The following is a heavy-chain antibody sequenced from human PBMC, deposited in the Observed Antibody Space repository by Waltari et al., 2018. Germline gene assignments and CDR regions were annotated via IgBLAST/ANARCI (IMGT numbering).Heavy chain of an antibody. J-gene: IGHJ4*02. Sequence: QVQLQESGPGLVKPSETLSLTCAVSGYSISSGYYWGWIRQPPGKGLEWIGSIYHSGSTYYNPSLKSRVTISVDTSKNQFSLKLSSVTAADTAVYYCARRGNSGSYSSIDWGQGTLVTVSS. CDR3: ARRGNSGSYSSID. V-gene: IGHV4-38-2*01. CDR2: IYHSGST. CDR1: GYSISSGYY. D-gene: IGHD1-26*01.